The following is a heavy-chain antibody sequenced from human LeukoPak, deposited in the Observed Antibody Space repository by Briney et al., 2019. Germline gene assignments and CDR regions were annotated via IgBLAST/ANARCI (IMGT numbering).Heavy chain of an antibody. CDR2: ISGSGGST. CDR1: GSTFSSYW. V-gene: IGHV3-23*01. D-gene: IGHD3-9*01. J-gene: IGHJ4*02. CDR3: AKPNYDILTGYFY. Sequence: GGSLRLSCAASGSTFSSYWMHWVRQAPGKGLEWVSAISGSGGSTYYADSVKGRFTISRDNSKNTLYLQMNSLRAEDTAVYYCAKPNYDILTGYFYWGQGTLVTVSS.